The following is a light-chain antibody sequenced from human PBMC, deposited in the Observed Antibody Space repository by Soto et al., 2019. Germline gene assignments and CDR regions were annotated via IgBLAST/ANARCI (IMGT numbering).Light chain of an antibody. Sequence: QSVLTQPTSVSEAPRQRVTISCSGSSSNIGNNAVNWYQQLPGKAPKLLIYYDDLLPSGVSDRFSGSKSGTSASLAISGLQSEDEADYYCAAWDDSLNGVVFGGGTKVTVL. J-gene: IGLJ2*01. CDR3: AAWDDSLNGVV. CDR2: YDD. CDR1: SSNIGNNA. V-gene: IGLV1-36*01.